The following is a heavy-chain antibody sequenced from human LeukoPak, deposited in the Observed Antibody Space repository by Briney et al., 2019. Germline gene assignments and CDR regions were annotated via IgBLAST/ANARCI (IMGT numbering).Heavy chain of an antibody. CDR1: GGSISSGRYY. V-gene: IGHV4-39*07. CDR3: ASTGEYSSSFHWFDP. CDR2: AYYSGST. D-gene: IGHD6-6*01. J-gene: IGHJ5*02. Sequence: SETLSLTCSVSGGSISSGRYYWGWIRQTPGKGLEWLGTAYYSGSTYYNPSLKSRVTISVDTSKNQFSLKLSSVTAADTAVYYCASTGEYSSSFHWFDPWGQGTLVTVSS.